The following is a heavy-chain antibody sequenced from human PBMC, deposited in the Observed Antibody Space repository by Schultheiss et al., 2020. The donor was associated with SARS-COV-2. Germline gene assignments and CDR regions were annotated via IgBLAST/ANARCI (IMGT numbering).Heavy chain of an antibody. Sequence: GESLKISCAASGFTFSAYWMHWVRQVPGKGLVWVSRINSDGRSTSYADSVKGRFIISRDNAKNTLYVQMNSLRAEDTAVYYCARGAGLDCSGGSCYCYGDYWGQGTQVTVSS. CDR3: ARGAGLDCSGGSCYCYGDY. J-gene: IGHJ4*02. D-gene: IGHD2-15*01. V-gene: IGHV3-74*01. CDR2: INSDGRST. CDR1: GFTFSAYW.